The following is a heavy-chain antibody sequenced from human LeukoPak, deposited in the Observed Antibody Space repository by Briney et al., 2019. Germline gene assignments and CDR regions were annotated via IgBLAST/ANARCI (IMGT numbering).Heavy chain of an antibody. J-gene: IGHJ4*02. CDR3: ARGGAGTTYCDY. CDR1: GYTFTSYD. Sequence: ASVPVPRKASGYTFTSYDINWVRQATGQGLEWMGWMNPNSGNTGYAQKFQGRVTMTRNTSISTAYMELSSLRSEDTAVYYCARGGAGTTYCDYRGQGTLVTVSS. CDR2: MNPNSGNT. D-gene: IGHD1-7*01. V-gene: IGHV1-8*01.